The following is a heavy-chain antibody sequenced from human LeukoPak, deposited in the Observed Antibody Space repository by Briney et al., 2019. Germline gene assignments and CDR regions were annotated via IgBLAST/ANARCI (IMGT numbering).Heavy chain of an antibody. CDR2: ISSSSSTI. Sequence: GGSLRLSCAASGFTFSSYSMNWVRQAPGKGLEWVSYISSSSSTIYYADSVKGRFTISRDNAKNSLYLQMNSLRAEDTAVYYCARDSAPYYYDMDVWGKGTTVTVSS. CDR3: ARDSAPYYYDMDV. V-gene: IGHV3-48*04. J-gene: IGHJ6*03. CDR1: GFTFSSYS. D-gene: IGHD1-26*01.